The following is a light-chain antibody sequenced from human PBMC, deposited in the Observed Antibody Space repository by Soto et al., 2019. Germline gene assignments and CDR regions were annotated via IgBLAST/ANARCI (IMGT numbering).Light chain of an antibody. CDR3: QQYGSSPRT. Sequence: EIVLTQSPGTLSLSPGERATLSCRASQNVGSRYLAWYQQKPGQAPRLLIYGTSNRATGIAGMFSGSAAGTVFSLIISSLEPGDLAVYYCQQYGSSPRTFGQGTKVEIK. CDR2: GTS. CDR1: QNVGSRY. V-gene: IGKV3-20*01. J-gene: IGKJ1*01.